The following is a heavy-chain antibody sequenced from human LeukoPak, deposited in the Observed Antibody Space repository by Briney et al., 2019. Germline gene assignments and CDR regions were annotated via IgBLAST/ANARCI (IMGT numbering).Heavy chain of an antibody. CDR3: ARREGEFDY. CDR2: INHSGST. J-gene: IGHJ4*02. CDR1: GGSISSSSYY. Sequence: SETLSLTCTVSGGSISSSSYYWSWIRQPPGKGLEWIGEINHSGSTNYNPSLKSRVTISVDTSKNQFSLKLSSVTAADTAVYYCARREGEFDYWGQGTLVTVSS. V-gene: IGHV4-39*01. D-gene: IGHD3-16*01.